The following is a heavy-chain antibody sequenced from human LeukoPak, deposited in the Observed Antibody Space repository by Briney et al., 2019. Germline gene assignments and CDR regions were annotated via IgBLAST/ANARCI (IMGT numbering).Heavy chain of an antibody. CDR1: GFTFSDYY. V-gene: IGHV3-11*04. CDR3: AREGVTDAFDI. CDR2: ISSSGRTI. Sequence: GGSLRLSCAASGFTFSDYYMSWIRQAPGKGLEWVSYISSSGRTIYYADSMKGRVTISRDNAKNSLYLHMNSLRAEDTAVYYCAREGVTDAFDIWGHGTMVTVSS. J-gene: IGHJ3*02. D-gene: IGHD3-10*01.